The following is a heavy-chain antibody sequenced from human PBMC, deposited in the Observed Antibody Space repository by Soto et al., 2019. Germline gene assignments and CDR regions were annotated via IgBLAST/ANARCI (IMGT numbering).Heavy chain of an antibody. CDR3: ARPPAVYDSSGYYYPPEYFQH. Sequence: SVKVSCKASGGTFSSYAISWVRQAPGQGLEWMGGIIPIFGTANYAQKFQGRVTITADESTSTAYMELSSLRSEDTAVYYCARPPAVYDSSGYYYPPEYFQHWGQGTLVTVSS. CDR2: IIPIFGTA. D-gene: IGHD3-22*01. CDR1: GGTFSSYA. V-gene: IGHV1-69*13. J-gene: IGHJ1*01.